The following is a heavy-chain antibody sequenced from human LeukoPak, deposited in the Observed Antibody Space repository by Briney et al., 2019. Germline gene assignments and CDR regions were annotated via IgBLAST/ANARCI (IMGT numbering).Heavy chain of an antibody. Sequence: SVKVSCKASGGTFRSYAISWVRQAPGQGLEWMGRIIPILGIANYAQKFQGRVTITADKSTSTAYMELSSLRSEDTAVYYCARVGAYYYDSSGQNWGQGTLVTVSS. J-gene: IGHJ4*02. D-gene: IGHD3-22*01. V-gene: IGHV1-69*04. CDR1: GGTFRSYA. CDR3: ARVGAYYYDSSGQN. CDR2: IIPILGIA.